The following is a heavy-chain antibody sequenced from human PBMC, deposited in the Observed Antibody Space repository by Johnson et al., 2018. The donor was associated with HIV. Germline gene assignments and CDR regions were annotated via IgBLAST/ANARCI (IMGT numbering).Heavy chain of an antibody. CDR3: ARVLIVVVVGAEIDAFDI. J-gene: IGHJ3*02. V-gene: IGHV3-20*04. CDR2: INWNGGST. D-gene: IGHD2-15*01. Sequence: VQLVESGGGLVQPGGSLRLSCAASGFTVSSNYMSWVRQAPGKGLEWVSGINWNGGSTDYADSVKGRFTISRDNAKNSLYLQMNSLRAEDTAFYYCARVLIVVVVGAEIDAFDIWGQGTMVTVSS. CDR1: GFTVSSNY.